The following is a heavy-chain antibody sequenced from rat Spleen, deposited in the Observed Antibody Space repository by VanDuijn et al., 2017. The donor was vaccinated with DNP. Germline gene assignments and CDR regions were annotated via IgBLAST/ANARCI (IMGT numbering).Heavy chain of an antibody. J-gene: IGHJ3*01. CDR3: ASLSVHYGLGNWFAY. Sequence: EVKLVESGGGLVQPGRSLKLSCAASGFSFSDYNMAWIRQAPKKGLEWVATITSDGGSTFYRDTVKGRVSITRDNAKETLYLQWGSLTSEDTATYYCASLSVHYGLGNWFAYWGQGTLVTVSS. D-gene: IGHD1-6*01. CDR1: GFSFSDYN. V-gene: IGHV5-7*01. CDR2: ITSDGGST.